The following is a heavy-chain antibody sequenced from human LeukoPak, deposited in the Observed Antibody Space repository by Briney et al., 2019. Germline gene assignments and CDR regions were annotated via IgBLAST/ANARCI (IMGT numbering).Heavy chain of an antibody. CDR3: ARASYSPNWFDP. CDR2: IKHDGSGK. CDR1: GFTFITSW. D-gene: IGHD4-11*01. J-gene: IGHJ5*02. V-gene: IGHV3-7*01. Sequence: GGSLRLSCAASGFTFITSWMTWVRQAPGKGLEWMANIKHDGSGKYYVDSVKGRFTISRDNARNSLYLQMNSLRAEDTAVYYCARASYSPNWFDPWGQGTLVTVSS.